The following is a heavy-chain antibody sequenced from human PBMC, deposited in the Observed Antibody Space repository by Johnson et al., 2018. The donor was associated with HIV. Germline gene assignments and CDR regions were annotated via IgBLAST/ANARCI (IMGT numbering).Heavy chain of an antibody. CDR2: IYSGGSK. D-gene: IGHD5-24*01. V-gene: IGHV3-66*01. CDR3: ARNGDGYTPDAFDI. J-gene: IGHJ3*02. Sequence: VQLVESGGGLVQPGGSLRLSCAASGFTVSSNYMSWVRQAPGKGLEWVSVIYSGGSKYYADSVKGRFTISRDNAKKSLYLQMNSLRVEDTAVYFCARNGDGYTPDAFDIWGQGTVVTVSS. CDR1: GFTVSSNY.